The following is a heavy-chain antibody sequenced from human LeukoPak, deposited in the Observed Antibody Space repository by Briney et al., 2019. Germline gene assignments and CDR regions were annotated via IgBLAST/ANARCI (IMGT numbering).Heavy chain of an antibody. CDR3: ARDGGYCTKGVCYLDY. CDR1: GFTFRGYS. D-gene: IGHD2-8*01. J-gene: IGHJ4*02. Sequence: GGSLRLSCAASGFTFRGYSMNWVRQAPGKGLEWVSSISSYNDYIYYADSVKGRFTISRGNAKNSLYLEMNSLRAEDTAVYYCARDGGYCTKGVCYLDYWGQGTLVTVSS. CDR2: ISSYNDYI. V-gene: IGHV3-21*01.